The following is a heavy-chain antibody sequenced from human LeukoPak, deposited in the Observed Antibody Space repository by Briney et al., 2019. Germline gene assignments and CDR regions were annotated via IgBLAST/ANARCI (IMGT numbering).Heavy chain of an antibody. CDR3: ASGVGEKRTHYFDY. J-gene: IGHJ4*02. CDR1: GDSVSSNSAA. V-gene: IGHV6-1*01. Sequence: SQTLSLTCAISGDSVSSNSAAWNRIRQSPSRGLEWLGRTYYRSKWYNDYAVSVKSRITINPDTSKNQFSLQLNSVTPEDTAVYYCASGVGEKRTHYFDYWGQGTLVTVSS. CDR2: TYYRSKWYN. D-gene: IGHD3-3*01.